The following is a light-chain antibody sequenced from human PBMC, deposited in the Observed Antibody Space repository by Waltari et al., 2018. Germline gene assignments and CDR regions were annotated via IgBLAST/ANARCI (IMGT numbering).Light chain of an antibody. CDR2: KAS. Sequence: DIQMTQSPSTMSAAVGDRVTITCRASQSISNYFVWYQQKPAKAPNLLIYKASILKSGVSSRFSGSGSGTQFTLTIRSLQPTDFATYFCQQYNTYSSFGQGTKLEIK. V-gene: IGKV1-5*03. CDR3: QQYNTYSS. J-gene: IGKJ2*01. CDR1: QSISNY.